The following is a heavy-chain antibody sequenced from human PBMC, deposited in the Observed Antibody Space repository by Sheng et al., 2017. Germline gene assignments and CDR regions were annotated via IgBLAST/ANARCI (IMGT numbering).Heavy chain of an antibody. CDR1: GFTFDDYA. J-gene: IGHJ4*02. CDR3: VKAVRGVIIGGLDY. CDR2: ISWNSGSI. D-gene: IGHD3-10*01. V-gene: IGHV3-9*03. Sequence: EVQLVESGGDLVQPGRSLRLSCAASGFTFDDYAMHWVRQAPGKGLEWVSGISWNSGSIGYADSVKGRFTISRDNAKNSLYLQMNSLRAEDMALYYCVKAVRGVIIGGLDYWGQGTLVTVSS.